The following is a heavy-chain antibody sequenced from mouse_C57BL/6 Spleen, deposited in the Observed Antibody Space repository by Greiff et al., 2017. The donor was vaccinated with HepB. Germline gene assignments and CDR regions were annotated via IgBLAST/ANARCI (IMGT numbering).Heavy chain of an antibody. D-gene: IGHD2-13*01. CDR2: ISDGGSYT. V-gene: IGHV5-4*01. CDR3: ARAKDGDYGD. Sequence: EVQLVESGGGLVKPGGSLKLSCAASGFTFSSYAMSWVRQTPERRLEWVATISDGGSYTYYPDNVKGRFTISRDNAKNNLYLQMSHLKSEDTAMYYCARAKDGDYGDWGKGTTLTVAS. CDR1: GFTFSSYA. J-gene: IGHJ2*01.